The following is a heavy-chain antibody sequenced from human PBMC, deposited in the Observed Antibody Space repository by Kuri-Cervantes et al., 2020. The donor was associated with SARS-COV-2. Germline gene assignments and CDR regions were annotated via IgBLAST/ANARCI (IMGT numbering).Heavy chain of an antibody. J-gene: IGHJ4*02. CDR3: VRGDAFLAVAGTVY. CDR1: GFTLTYYS. Sequence: GESLKISCTASGFTLTYYSMHWVRQAPGKGLEWVAFISHDGRNKDYADSVKGRFTISRDNAKSTLFLEMSSVRVDDTAVYYCVRGDAFLAVAGTVYWGQGTLVTVSS. V-gene: IGHV3-30*04. CDR2: ISHDGRNK. D-gene: IGHD6-19*01.